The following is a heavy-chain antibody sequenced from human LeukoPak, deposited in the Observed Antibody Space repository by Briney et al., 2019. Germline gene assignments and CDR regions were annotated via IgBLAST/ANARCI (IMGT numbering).Heavy chain of an antibody. CDR3: AKNLYDNSGFLDY. D-gene: IGHD3-22*01. V-gene: IGHV3-21*01. Sequence: GGSLRLSCAASGFTFSSYSMNWVRQAPGKGLEWVSSISSSSSYIYYADSVKGRFTISRDNAKNSLYLQMNSLRAEDTAVYYCAKNLYDNSGFLDYWGQGTLVTVST. CDR2: ISSSSSYI. CDR1: GFTFSSYS. J-gene: IGHJ4*02.